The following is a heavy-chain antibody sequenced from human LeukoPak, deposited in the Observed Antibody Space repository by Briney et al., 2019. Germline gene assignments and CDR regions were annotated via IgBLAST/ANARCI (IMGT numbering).Heavy chain of an antibody. CDR1: GFTFSSYS. CDR2: ISSSSSTI. V-gene: IGHV3-48*01. J-gene: IGHJ3*02. Sequence: GGSLRLSCAASGFTFSSYSMNWVRQAPGKGLEWVSYISSSSSTIYYADSVKGRFTISRDNAKNSLYLQMSSLRAEETAVYYCAREGYYGSGSYYDDAFDIWGQGTMVTVSS. D-gene: IGHD3-10*01. CDR3: AREGYYGSGSYYDDAFDI.